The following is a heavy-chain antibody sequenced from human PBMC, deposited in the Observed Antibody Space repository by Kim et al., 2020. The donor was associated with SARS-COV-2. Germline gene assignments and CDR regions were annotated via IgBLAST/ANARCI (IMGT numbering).Heavy chain of an antibody. D-gene: IGHD5-18*01. J-gene: IGHJ4*02. CDR1: GFTVSSNY. Sequence: GGSLRLSCAASGFTVSSNYMSWVRQAPGKGLEWVSVIYSGGSTYYADSVKGRFTISRDNSKNTLYLQMNSLRAEDTAVYYCARDGGYSYGYVQRDYWGQGTLVTVSS. V-gene: IGHV3-66*01. CDR3: ARDGGYSYGYVQRDY. CDR2: IYSGGST.